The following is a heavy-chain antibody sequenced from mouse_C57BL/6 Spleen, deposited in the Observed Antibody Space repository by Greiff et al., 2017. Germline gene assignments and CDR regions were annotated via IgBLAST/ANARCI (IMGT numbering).Heavy chain of an antibody. CDR3: AREGPNWGDY. V-gene: IGHV1-69*01. D-gene: IGHD4-1*01. CDR2: IDPSDSYT. Sequence: QVRLQQPGAELVMPGASVTLSCTASGYPFTRSFLHWVKPRPGQGLEWIGEIDPSDSYTNYNQKFKGKSTLTVDQSSSTAYMQLSSLTSEDSAVYYCAREGPNWGDYWGQGTTLTVSS. CDR1: GYPFTRSF. J-gene: IGHJ2*01.